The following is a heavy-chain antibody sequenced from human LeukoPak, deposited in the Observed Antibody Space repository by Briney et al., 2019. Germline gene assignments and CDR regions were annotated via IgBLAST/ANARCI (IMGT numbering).Heavy chain of an antibody. CDR3: ARDLVHCSSTSCYGNWFDP. D-gene: IGHD2-2*01. CDR2: ISSSGSTI. CDR1: GFTFGSYA. J-gene: IGHJ5*02. V-gene: IGHV3-48*04. Sequence: GGSLRLSCAASGFTFGSYAMSWVRQAPGKGLEWVSYISSSGSTIYYADSVKGRFTISRDNAKNSLYLQMNSLRAGDTAVYYCARDLVHCSSTSCYGNWFDPWGQGTLVTVSS.